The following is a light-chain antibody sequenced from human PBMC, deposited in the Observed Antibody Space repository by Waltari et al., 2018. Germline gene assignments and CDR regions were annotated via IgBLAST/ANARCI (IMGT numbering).Light chain of an antibody. V-gene: IGLV2-14*01. CDR3: SSYTTSTTVV. J-gene: IGLJ2*01. CDR1: ASDVGTYNY. Sequence: QSALTQPASVSGSPGQSITISRTGTASDVGTYNYVPWYQQHPGKAPQPMIYDVIKRPSGVSNRFSGSKSGNTASLTISGLQAEDEADYYCSSYTTSTTVVFGGGTKLTVL. CDR2: DVI.